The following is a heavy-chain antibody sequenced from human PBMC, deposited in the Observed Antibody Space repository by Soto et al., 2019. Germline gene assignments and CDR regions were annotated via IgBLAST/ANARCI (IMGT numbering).Heavy chain of an antibody. CDR1: GGTFSSYA. J-gene: IGHJ4*02. CDR3: ARDTLGYCSGGSCYPNPFDY. Sequence: SVKVSFKASGGTFSSYAISWVRQAPGQGLEWMGGIIPIFGTANYAQKFQGRVTITADESTSTAYMELSSLRSEDTAVYYCARDTLGYCSGGSCYPNPFDYWGQGTLVTVSS. CDR2: IIPIFGTA. D-gene: IGHD2-15*01. V-gene: IGHV1-69*13.